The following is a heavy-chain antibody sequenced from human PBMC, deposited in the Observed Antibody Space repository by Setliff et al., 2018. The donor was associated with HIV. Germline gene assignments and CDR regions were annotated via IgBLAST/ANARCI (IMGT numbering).Heavy chain of an antibody. J-gene: IGHJ4*01. D-gene: IGHD3-22*01. CDR3: ARVYDSSGYSLSIPGY. CDR1: GFTFSSYW. Sequence: PGGSLRLSCAASGFTFSSYWMSWVRQAPGKGLEWVANIKQDGSEEYYVDSVKGRFTISRDNAKNSLYLQMNSLRAEDTAVYYCARVYDSSGYSLSIPGYWGQGTQVTVS. V-gene: IGHV3-7*01. CDR2: IKQDGSEE.